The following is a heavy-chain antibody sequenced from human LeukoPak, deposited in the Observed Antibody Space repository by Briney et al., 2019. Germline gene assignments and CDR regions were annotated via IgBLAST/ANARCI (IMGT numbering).Heavy chain of an antibody. J-gene: IGHJ4*02. D-gene: IGHD2-21*02. CDR1: GFTFSTYW. CDR3: ARGDDFSGDY. CDR2: IHPDGNEK. Sequence: QTGGSLRLSCTASGFTFSTYWMSWVRQAPGKGLEWVANIHPDGNEKYHVDSVEGRFTISRDNAKNSLYLQMNSLRVEDTAVYYCARGDDFSGDYWGQGTLVTVSS. V-gene: IGHV3-7*04.